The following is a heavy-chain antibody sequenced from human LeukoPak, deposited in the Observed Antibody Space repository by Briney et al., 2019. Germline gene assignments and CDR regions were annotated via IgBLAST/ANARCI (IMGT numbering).Heavy chain of an antibody. V-gene: IGHV4-39*07. D-gene: IGHD4-17*01. Sequence: SETLSLTCTVSGGSISSSSYYWGWIRQPPGKGLEWIGSIYYSGSTYYNPSLKSRVTISVDTSKNQFSLKLSSVTAADTAVYYCARERYGDPSVADYWGQGTLVTVSS. CDR1: GGSISSSSYY. CDR2: IYYSGST. CDR3: ARERYGDPSVADY. J-gene: IGHJ4*02.